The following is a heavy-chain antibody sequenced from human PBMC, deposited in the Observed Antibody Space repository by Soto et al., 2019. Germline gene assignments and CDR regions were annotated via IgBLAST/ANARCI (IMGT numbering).Heavy chain of an antibody. Sequence: EVQLLESGGGLVQPGGSLRLSCAASGFTFSSYAMNWVRQAPGKGLEWVSAISGSGGSTYYADSVKGRFTISRDNSKNTLYLQMISLRAEDTAVYYCALSSGWYGGFDYWGQGTLVTVSS. J-gene: IGHJ4*02. D-gene: IGHD6-19*01. CDR1: GFTFSSYA. CDR3: ALSSGWYGGFDY. V-gene: IGHV3-23*01. CDR2: ISGSGGST.